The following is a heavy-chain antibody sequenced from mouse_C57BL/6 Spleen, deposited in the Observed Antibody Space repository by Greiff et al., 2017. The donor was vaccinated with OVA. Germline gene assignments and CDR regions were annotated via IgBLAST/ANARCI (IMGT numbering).Heavy chain of an antibody. CDR3: ARGGYYVFDY. J-gene: IGHJ2*01. D-gene: IGHD2-3*01. CDR2: ISDGGSYT. V-gene: IGHV5-4*03. CDR1: GFTFSSYA. Sequence: EVKLEESGGGLVKPGGSLKLSCAASGFTFSSYAMSWVRQTPEKRLEWVATISDGGSYTYYPDNVKGRFTISRDNAKNNLYLQMSHLKSEDTAMYYCARGGYYVFDYWGQGTTLTVSS.